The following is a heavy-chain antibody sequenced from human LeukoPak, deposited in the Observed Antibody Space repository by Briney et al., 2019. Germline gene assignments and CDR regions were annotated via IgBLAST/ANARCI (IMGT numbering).Heavy chain of an antibody. V-gene: IGHV4-59*12. CDR3: AREERGCLQSAYWYFDV. J-gene: IGHJ2*01. CDR2: IYYSGST. D-gene: IGHD4-11*01. Sequence: SETLSLTCTVSGGSISSYYWSWIRHPPGKGLEWIGYIYYSGSTNYNPSPQSRVTISINTSKNQFSLKLGSVTAADTAVYYCAREERGCLQSAYWYFDVWGRGTLVTVSS. CDR1: GGSISSYY.